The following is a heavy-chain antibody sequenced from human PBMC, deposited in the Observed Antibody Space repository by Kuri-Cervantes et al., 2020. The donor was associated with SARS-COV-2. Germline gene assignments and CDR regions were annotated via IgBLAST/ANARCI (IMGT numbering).Heavy chain of an antibody. Sequence: SLMISCAASGFTFSSYAMHWVRQAPGKGLEWVAVISYDGSNKYSADSVKGLFTISRDNSKNTLYLQMNNLRAEDTAVYYCAKVQNWGQGTLVTVSS. CDR1: GFTFSSYA. J-gene: IGHJ4*02. CDR3: AKVQN. CDR2: ISYDGSNK. V-gene: IGHV3-30*04.